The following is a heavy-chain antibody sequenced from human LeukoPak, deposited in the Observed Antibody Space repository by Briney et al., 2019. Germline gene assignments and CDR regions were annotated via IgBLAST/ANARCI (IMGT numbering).Heavy chain of an antibody. J-gene: IGHJ4*02. CDR1: GYTFTSHW. D-gene: IGHD1-26*01. V-gene: IGHV5-10-1*01. CDR2: IDPSDFYT. CDR3: ARHVGIRSASDY. Sequence: GESRDISCKVSGYTFTSHWISWVRQMPGKGLEWMGKIDPSDFYTKYSPSFQGHVTISTDKSITTAYLQWSSLKASDTAMYYCARHVGIRSASDYWGGGPLIVASS.